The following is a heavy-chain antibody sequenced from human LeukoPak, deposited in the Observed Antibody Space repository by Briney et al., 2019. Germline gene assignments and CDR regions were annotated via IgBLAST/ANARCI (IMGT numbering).Heavy chain of an antibody. Sequence: GGSLRLSCAASGFQFRSYRMSWVRQAPGKGLEWVANINQGGSVQYYMDSVKGRFTISRDDAKNSLYVQMNSLRDEDTAVYYCARVEYSGWNLEYWGQGTLVTVSS. CDR3: ARVEYSGWNLEY. J-gene: IGHJ4*02. CDR2: INQGGSVQ. V-gene: IGHV3-7*01. D-gene: IGHD5-12*01. CDR1: GFQFRSYR.